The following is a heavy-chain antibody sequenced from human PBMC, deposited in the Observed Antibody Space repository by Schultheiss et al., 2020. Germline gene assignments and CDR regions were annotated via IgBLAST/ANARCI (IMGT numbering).Heavy chain of an antibody. D-gene: IGHD2-15*01. CDR3: TSEGCSGGGCYSNF. CDR1: GFTFNYAW. J-gene: IGHJ1*01. V-gene: IGHV3-15*01. CDR2: IKGKIDGETT. Sequence: GGSLRLSCAASGFTFNYAWMTWVRQAPGKGLEWVGRIKGKIDGETTDYAAPVKDRFTISRDDSRNTLYLQMNSLKTADTAVYYCTSEGCSGGGCYSNFWGQGTLVTSPQ.